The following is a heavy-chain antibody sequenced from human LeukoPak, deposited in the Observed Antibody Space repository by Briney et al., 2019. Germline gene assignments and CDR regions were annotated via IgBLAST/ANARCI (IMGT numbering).Heavy chain of an antibody. CDR1: GYTFTSYG. D-gene: IGHD3-10*01. CDR3: ARDRLYYYGSGSWILFDY. V-gene: IGHV1-18*01. CDR2: ISAYNGNT. Sequence: ASVKVSCKASGYTFTSYGISWVRQAPGQGLEWMGWISAYNGNTNYAQKLQGRVTMTTDTSTSTAYMELRSLRSDDTAVYYCARDRLYYYGSGSWILFDYWGQGTLVTVSS. J-gene: IGHJ4*02.